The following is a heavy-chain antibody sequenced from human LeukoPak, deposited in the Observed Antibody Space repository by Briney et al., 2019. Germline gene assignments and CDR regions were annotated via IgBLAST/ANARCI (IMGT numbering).Heavy chain of an antibody. CDR3: TGGGWSTDAFDI. CDR1: GXTFSNYA. D-gene: IGHD6-19*01. Sequence: GSLRLSCSASGXTFSNYARSWVRQAPGKGLEWVSGITGSGGSTNYADSVKGRFTISRDNSKNTLYLQMSSLRAEDTAVYYCTGGGWSTDAFDIWGQGTMVTVSS. V-gene: IGHV3-23*01. J-gene: IGHJ3*02. CDR2: ITGSGGST.